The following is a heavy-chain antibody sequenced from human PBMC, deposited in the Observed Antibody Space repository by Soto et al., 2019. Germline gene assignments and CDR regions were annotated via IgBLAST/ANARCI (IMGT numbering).Heavy chain of an antibody. J-gene: IGHJ6*02. CDR1: GYTFTDYF. D-gene: IGHD5-18*01. CDR3: ARADPTAIHYYYYYYGMDV. CDR2: INPNSGGT. V-gene: IGHV1-2*02. Sequence: ASVKVSCKASGYTFTDYFMHWVRQAPGQGLEWMGWINPNSGGTNYAQKFQGRVTMTRDWSLSAAYMELSRLRSDDTAVYYCARADPTAIHYYYYYYGMDVCGQGPTVTVS.